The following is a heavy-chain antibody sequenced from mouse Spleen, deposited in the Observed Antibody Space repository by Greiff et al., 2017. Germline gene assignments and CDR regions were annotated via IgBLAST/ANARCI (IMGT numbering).Heavy chain of an antibody. CDR1: GFTFSDYY. CDR3: AREKAGSFFDY. J-gene: IGHJ2*01. V-gene: IGHV5-16*01. D-gene: IGHD3-2*02. Sequence: EVKLMESEEGLVQPGSSMKLSCTASGFTFSDYYMAWVRQVPEKGLEWVANINYDGSSTYYLDSLKSRFIISRDNAKNILYLQMSSLKSEDTATYYCAREKAGSFFDYWGQGTTLTVSS. CDR2: INYDGSST.